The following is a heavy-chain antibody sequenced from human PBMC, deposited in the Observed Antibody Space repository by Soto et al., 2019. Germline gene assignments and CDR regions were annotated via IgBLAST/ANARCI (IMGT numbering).Heavy chain of an antibody. J-gene: IGHJ3*02. Sequence: SETLSLTCTVSGGSISSGGYYWIWIRHHPGKGLEWIGYIYYSGSTYYNPSLKSRVTISVDTSKNQFSLKLSSVTAADTAVYYCARDSAPYDSSGYYGSAFDIWGQGTMVTVSS. D-gene: IGHD3-22*01. CDR1: GGSISSGGYY. V-gene: IGHV4-31*03. CDR2: IYYSGST. CDR3: ARDSAPYDSSGYYGSAFDI.